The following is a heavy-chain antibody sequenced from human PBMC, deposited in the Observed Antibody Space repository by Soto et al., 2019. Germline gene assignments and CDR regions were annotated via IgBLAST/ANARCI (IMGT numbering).Heavy chain of an antibody. Sequence: ASVKVSCKASGYTFTGYYIYWVRQAPGQGLESMGWMTPHSGGANYAQKFQDRITMTTDTSISTGYIELSGLRSDHTATYFCARALRSNRISLWGQVTLL. V-gene: IGHV1-2*02. CDR1: GYTFTGYY. CDR2: MTPHSGGA. CDR3: ARALRSNRISL. D-gene: IGHD4-4*01. J-gene: IGHJ1*01.